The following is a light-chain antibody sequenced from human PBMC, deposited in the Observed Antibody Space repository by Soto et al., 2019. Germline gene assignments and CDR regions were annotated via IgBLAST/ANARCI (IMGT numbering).Light chain of an antibody. V-gene: IGKV1-5*03. CDR3: QQYNSYS. Sequence: DIQMTQSPSTLSGSVGDRVTITCRASQTMSSWLAWYQQKPWKAPKLLIYKASTLKSGVPSRFSGSGSGTEFTLTISSLQPDDFATYYCQQYNSYSFGQGTKVDIK. CDR1: QTMSSW. CDR2: KAS. J-gene: IGKJ1*01.